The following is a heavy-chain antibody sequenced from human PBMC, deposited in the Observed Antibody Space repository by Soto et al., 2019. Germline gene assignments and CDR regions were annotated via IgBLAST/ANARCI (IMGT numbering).Heavy chain of an antibody. D-gene: IGHD2-8*02. V-gene: IGHV3-21*01. Sequence: EVHLVESGGGLVKPGESLKLSCVGSGFSFSAYSLSWFRQAPGKGLQWVSHIDPYSSYILYTDSVEGRFTVSRDNAKNSLFLQLTSLRVEDTAVYFCARDWLTGDSREAFDSWGQGTLVTVSS. CDR3: ARDWLTGDSREAFDS. J-gene: IGHJ4*02. CDR2: IDPYSSYI. CDR1: GFSFSAYS.